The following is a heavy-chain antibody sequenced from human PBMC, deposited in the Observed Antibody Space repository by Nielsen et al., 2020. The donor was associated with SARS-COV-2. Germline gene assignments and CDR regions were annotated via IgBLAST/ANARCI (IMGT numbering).Heavy chain of an antibody. CDR2: IYPGDSDT. CDR1: GYSFTSYW. V-gene: IGHV5-51*01. CDR3: ARVENLIAAAGYYYYGMDV. J-gene: IGHJ6*02. Sequence: KVSCKGSGYSFTSYWIGWVRQMPGKGLEWMGIIYPGDSDTRYSPSFQGQVTISADKSISTAYLQWSSLKASDTAMYHCARVENLIAAAGYYYYGMDVWGQGTTVTVSS. D-gene: IGHD6-13*01.